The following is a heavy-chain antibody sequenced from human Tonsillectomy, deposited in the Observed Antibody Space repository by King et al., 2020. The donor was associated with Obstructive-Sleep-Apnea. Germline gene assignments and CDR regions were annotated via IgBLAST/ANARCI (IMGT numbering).Heavy chain of an antibody. D-gene: IGHD3-10*01. CDR2: ISWNSGSI. Sequence: VQLVESGGGLVQPGRSLRLSCAASGFTFDDYAMHWVRQAPGKGLEWVSGISWNSGSIGYADSVKGRFTISRDNAKNSLYLQMNSLRAEDTALYYCAKDITMVRGVITKGEGYYYYGMDVWGQGTTVTVSS. CDR3: AKDITMVRGVITKGEGYYYYGMDV. CDR1: GFTFDDYA. J-gene: IGHJ6*02. V-gene: IGHV3-9*01.